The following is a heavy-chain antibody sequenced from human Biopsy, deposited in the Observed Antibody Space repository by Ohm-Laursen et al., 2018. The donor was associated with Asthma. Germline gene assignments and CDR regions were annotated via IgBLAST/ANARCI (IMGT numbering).Heavy chain of an antibody. V-gene: IGHV4-39*02. D-gene: IGHD6-6*01. CDR1: PGSFSGFF. J-gene: IGHJ2*01. Sequence: GTLSLTCYVYPGSFSGFFWAWIRQPPGKGLEWIGSISYTGSAYHNPSLKSRVTISADTSKNHFSLKVTSVTAADTAVYYCARAVSSSSYWYFDLWGRGDLVTVSS. CDR3: ARAVSSSSYWYFDL. CDR2: ISYTGSA.